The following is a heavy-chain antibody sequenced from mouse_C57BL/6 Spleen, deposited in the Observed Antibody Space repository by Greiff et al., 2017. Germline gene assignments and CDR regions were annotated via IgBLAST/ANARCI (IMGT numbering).Heavy chain of an antibody. D-gene: IGHD2-1*01. CDR2: INPNNGGT. CDR1: GYTFTDYN. CDR3: ARIDYGNRSWFAY. V-gene: IGHV1-22*01. J-gene: IGHJ3*01. Sequence: EVQLQQSGPELVKPGASVKMSCKASGYTFTDYNMHWVKQSPGKSLEWIGYINPNNGGTSYNQKFKGKATLTVNKSSSTAYMELRSLTSEESAVYYCARIDYGNRSWFAYWGQGTLVTVSA.